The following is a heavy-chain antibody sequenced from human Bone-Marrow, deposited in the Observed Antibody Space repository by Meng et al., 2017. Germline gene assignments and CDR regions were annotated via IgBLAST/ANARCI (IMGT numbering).Heavy chain of an antibody. Sequence: GGSLRPSCAASGFTFSSYEMNWVRQAPGKGLEWVSYISSSGSTIYYADSVKGRFTISRDNAKNSLYLQMNSLRAEDTAVYYCASLRGYSGYDYYWGQGTLVTVSS. V-gene: IGHV3-48*03. D-gene: IGHD5-12*01. J-gene: IGHJ4*02. CDR3: ASLRGYSGYDYY. CDR2: ISSSGSTI. CDR1: GFTFSSYE.